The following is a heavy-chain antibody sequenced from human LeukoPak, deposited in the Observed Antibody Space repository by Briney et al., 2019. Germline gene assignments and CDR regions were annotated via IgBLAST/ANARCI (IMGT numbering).Heavy chain of an antibody. CDR1: GGSISSYY. CDR3: ARGLSSSWYPSKTYYFDY. D-gene: IGHD6-13*01. Sequence: SETLSLTCTVSGGSISSYYWSCIRQPAGKGLEWIGRIYTSGSTNYNPSLKSRVTMSVDTSKNQFSLKLSSVTAADTAVYYCARGLSSSWYPSKTYYFDYWGQGTLVTVSS. CDR2: IYTSGST. V-gene: IGHV4-4*07. J-gene: IGHJ4*02.